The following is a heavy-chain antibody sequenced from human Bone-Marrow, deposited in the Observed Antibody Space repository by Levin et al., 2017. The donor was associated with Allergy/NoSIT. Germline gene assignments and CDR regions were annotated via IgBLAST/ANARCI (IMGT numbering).Heavy chain of an antibody. CDR2: ISYSGSA. V-gene: IGHV4-59*11. J-gene: IGHJ4*02. CDR1: GGPFSGHY. CDR3: ARAINAYADSVYAGGWYFFDY. Sequence: SETLSLTCSVSGGPFSGHYWGWVRQPPGKGLEWIGQISYSGSANYNPSLKSRVTMSVETPKSRFSLDLRSLTAADTAVYYCARAINAYADSVYAGGWYFFDYWGQGILVTVSS. D-gene: IGHD6-19*01.